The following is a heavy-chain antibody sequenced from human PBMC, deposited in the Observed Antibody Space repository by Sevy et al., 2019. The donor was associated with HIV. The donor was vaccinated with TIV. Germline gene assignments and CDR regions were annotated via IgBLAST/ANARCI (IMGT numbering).Heavy chain of an antibody. Sequence: GGSLRLSCAASGFPFSSHWMTWVRQAPGKGLEWVASIKRDGSEENYAYSVKGRFTISRDNAKNSLFLQMNSLRAEDTAVYYCAKARVSSELWGQGTLVTVSS. J-gene: IGHJ4*02. D-gene: IGHD6-19*01. CDR3: AKARVSSEL. CDR1: GFPFSSHW. V-gene: IGHV3-7*01. CDR2: IKRDGSEE.